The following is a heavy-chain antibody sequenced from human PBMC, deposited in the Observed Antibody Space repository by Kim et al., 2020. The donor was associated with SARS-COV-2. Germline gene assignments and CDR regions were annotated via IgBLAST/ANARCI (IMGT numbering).Heavy chain of an antibody. CDR1: GDTFSTYA. D-gene: IGHD3-22*01. V-gene: IGHV1-69*13. Sequence: SVKVSCKASGDTFSTYAIIWVRQAPGQGLEWMGGIIPMFGSANYAQKFQGRVTISADESTSTASMELSGLRPEDTAVYYCASTYYYDSSGYGFPSRRYY. J-gene: IGHJ6*01. CDR3: ASTYYYDSSGYGFPSRRYY. CDR2: IIPMFGSA.